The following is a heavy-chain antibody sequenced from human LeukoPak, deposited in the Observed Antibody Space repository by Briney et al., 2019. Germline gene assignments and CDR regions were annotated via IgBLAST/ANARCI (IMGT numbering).Heavy chain of an antibody. V-gene: IGHV1-18*01. CDR2: ISAYNGNT. Sequence: AASVKVSCKASGGTFSSYAISWVRQAPGQGLEWMGWISAYNGNTNYAQKLQGRVTMTTDTSTSTAYMELRSLRSDDTAVYYCARREYSSSWLYDYWGQGTLVTVSS. CDR1: GGTFSSYA. D-gene: IGHD6-13*01. J-gene: IGHJ4*02. CDR3: ARREYSSSWLYDY.